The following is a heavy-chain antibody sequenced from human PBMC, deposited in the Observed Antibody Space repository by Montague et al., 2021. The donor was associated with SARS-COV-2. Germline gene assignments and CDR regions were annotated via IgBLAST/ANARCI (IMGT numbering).Heavy chain of an antibody. CDR3: ARAYSGSYLSAFDI. CDR1: GFTFSSYA. V-gene: IGHV3-30*04. Sequence: SLSLSWAASGFTFSSYAMHWVRQAPGKGLEWVAVISYDGSNKYYADSVKGRFTISRDNSKNTLYLQMNSLRAEDTAVYYCARAYSGSYLSAFDIWGQGTMVTVSS. J-gene: IGHJ3*02. CDR2: ISYDGSNK. D-gene: IGHD1-26*01.